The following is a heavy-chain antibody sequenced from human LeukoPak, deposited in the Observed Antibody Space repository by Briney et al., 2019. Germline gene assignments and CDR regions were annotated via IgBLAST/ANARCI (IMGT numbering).Heavy chain of an antibody. D-gene: IGHD6-19*01. V-gene: IGHV3-23*01. CDR2: ISAGGGGT. J-gene: IGHJ4*02. CDR1: GFTYSSYA. CDR3: ARDKGYSSGWYFSGPDYFFDY. Sequence: PGGSLRLSCAASGFTYSSYAMNWVRQAAGKGLEGVSGISAGGGGTYYADSVKGRFTISRDNSKNTLYLQMNSLRADDTAVYYCARDKGYSSGWYFSGPDYFFDYWGQGTLVTVSS.